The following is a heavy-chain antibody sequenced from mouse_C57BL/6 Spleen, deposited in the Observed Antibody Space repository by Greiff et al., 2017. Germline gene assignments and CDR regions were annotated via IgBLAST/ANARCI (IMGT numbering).Heavy chain of an antibody. CDR2: ISGGGGNT. CDR1: GFTFSSYT. D-gene: IGHD1-1*01. CDR3: ARQGDYYGSFFAY. J-gene: IGHJ3*01. V-gene: IGHV5-9*01. Sequence: DVHLVESGGGLVKPGGSLKLSCAASGFTFSSYTMSWVRQTPEKRLEWVATISGGGGNTYYPDSVKGRFTISRDNAKNTLYLQMSSLRSEDTALYYCARQGDYYGSFFAYWGQGTLVTVSA.